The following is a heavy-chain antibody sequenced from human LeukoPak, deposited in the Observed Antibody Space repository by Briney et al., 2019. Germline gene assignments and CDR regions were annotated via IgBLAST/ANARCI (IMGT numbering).Heavy chain of an antibody. D-gene: IGHD2-15*01. Sequence: ASVKVSCKASGYTFTTYYFHRVRQAPGQGLEWMGIINPSGGSTSYAQKFQDRVTMTRDTSTSTLYMELTSLRSEDTAVYYCARDVSGGNCLFDYWGQGTLVTVSS. V-gene: IGHV1-46*01. CDR1: GYTFTTYY. CDR3: ARDVSGGNCLFDY. CDR2: INPSGGST. J-gene: IGHJ4*02.